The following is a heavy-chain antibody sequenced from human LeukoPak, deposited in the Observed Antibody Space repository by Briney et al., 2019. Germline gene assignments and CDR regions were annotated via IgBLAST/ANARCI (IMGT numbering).Heavy chain of an antibody. CDR3: AKYNPSYPWFAP. J-gene: IGHJ5*02. V-gene: IGHV4-61*01. CDR2: IYYSGST. Sequence: SETLSLTCTVSGGSVSSGSYYWSWIRQPPGKGLEWIGYIYYSGSTNYNPSLKSRATISVDTSKNQFSLKLSSVTAADTAVYYGAKYNPSYPWFAPGGKEPWSPSPQ. CDR1: GGSVSSGSYY. D-gene: IGHD1-14*01.